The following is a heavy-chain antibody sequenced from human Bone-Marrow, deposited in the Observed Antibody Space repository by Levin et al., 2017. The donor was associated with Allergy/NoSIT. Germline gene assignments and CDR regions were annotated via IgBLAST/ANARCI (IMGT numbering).Heavy chain of an antibody. J-gene: IGHJ6*02. D-gene: IGHD2-2*01. Sequence: KGLEWVALISFDRSDKYYADSVRGRFTISRDNSKNTLYLQMNSLRVEDMAVYYCVRFARPDAKDYYYYGLDVWGHGTTVTVSS. V-gene: IGHV3-30*03. CDR3: VRFARPDAKDYYYYGLDV. CDR2: ISFDRSDK.